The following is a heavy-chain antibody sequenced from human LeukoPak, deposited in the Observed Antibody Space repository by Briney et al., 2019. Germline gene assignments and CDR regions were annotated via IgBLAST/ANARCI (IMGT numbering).Heavy chain of an antibody. J-gene: IGHJ4*02. D-gene: IGHD6-13*01. CDR3: ARDSRRYSSSWYAGFDY. CDR1: GGSISTFY. V-gene: IGHV4-59*01. Sequence: SETLSLTCTVSGGSISTFYWTWIRQPAGKGLEWIGYIYYSGSTNYNPSLKSRVTISVDTSKNQFSLKLSSVTAADTAVYYCARDSRRYSSSWYAGFDYWGQGTLVTVSS. CDR2: IYYSGST.